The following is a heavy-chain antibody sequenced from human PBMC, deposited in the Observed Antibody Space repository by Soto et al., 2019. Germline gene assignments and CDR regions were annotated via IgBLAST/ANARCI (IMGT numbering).Heavy chain of an antibody. V-gene: IGHV4-4*02. Sequence: SETLSLTCAVSGGSISSSNWWSWVRQPPGKGLEWIGEIYHSGSTNYNPSLKSRVTISVDKSKNQFSLKLSSVIAADTAVYYCARHGYSYGQYNWFDPWGQGTLVT. CDR1: GGSISSSNW. CDR3: ARHGYSYGQYNWFDP. J-gene: IGHJ5*02. D-gene: IGHD5-18*01. CDR2: IYHSGST.